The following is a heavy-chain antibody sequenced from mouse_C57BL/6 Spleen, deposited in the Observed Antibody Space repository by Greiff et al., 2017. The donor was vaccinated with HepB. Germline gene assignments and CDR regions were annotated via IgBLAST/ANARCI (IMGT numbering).Heavy chain of an antibody. D-gene: IGHD1-1*02. CDR2: INPYNGGT. V-gene: IGHV1-19*01. CDR1: GYTFTDYY. Sequence: EVQLQQSGPVLVKPGASVKMSCKASGYTFTDYYMNWVKQSHGKSLEWIGVINPYNGGTSYTQKFKGKATLTVDKSSSTAYMELNSQTSEDSAVYYCASRYYEGYFDYWGQGTTLTVSS. CDR3: ASRYYEGYFDY. J-gene: IGHJ2*01.